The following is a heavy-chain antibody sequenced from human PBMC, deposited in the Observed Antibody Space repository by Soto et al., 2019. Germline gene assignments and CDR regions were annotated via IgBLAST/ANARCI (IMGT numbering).Heavy chain of an antibody. CDR3: ASCSSGSCYRSKPLDY. CDR1: GFTFSTYV. CDR2: ISGDSGST. J-gene: IGHJ4*02. D-gene: IGHD2-15*01. Sequence: HPGGSLRLSCAASGFTFSTYVMTWVRQAPGKGLEWVSSISGDSGSTLSADSVQGRFTISRDNSKNTLYLQMNSLRAEDTAVYYCASCSSGSCYRSKPLDYWGQGIMVTVSS. V-gene: IGHV3-23*01.